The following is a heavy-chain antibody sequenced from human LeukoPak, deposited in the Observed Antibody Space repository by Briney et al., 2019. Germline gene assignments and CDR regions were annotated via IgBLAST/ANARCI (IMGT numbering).Heavy chain of an antibody. J-gene: IGHJ4*02. CDR2: IYTSGST. Sequence: SETLSLTCTVSGYSISSGHYWSWIRQPAGKGLEWIGRIYTSGSTNYNPSLKSRVTMSVDTSKNQFSLKLSSVTAADTAVYYCARGPHYALGIYFDYWGQGTLVTVSS. CDR3: ARGPHYALGIYFDY. D-gene: IGHD7-27*01. V-gene: IGHV4-4*07. CDR1: GYSISSGHY.